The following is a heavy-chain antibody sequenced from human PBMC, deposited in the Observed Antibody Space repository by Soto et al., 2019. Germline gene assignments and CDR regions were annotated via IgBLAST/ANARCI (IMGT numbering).Heavy chain of an antibody. CDR2: ISAYNGNT. J-gene: IGHJ4*02. Sequence: ASVKVSCKASGYTFTSYGISWVRQAPGQGLEWMGWISAYNGNTNYAQKLQGRVTMTTDTSTSTAYMELRSLRSDDTSVYYCARVTQHITMIVVVPPIYWGQGTLVTVSS. V-gene: IGHV1-18*01. CDR1: GYTFTSYG. CDR3: ARVTQHITMIVVVPPIY. D-gene: IGHD3-22*01.